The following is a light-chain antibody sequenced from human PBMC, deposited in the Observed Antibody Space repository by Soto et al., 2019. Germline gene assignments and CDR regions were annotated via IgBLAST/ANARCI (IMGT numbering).Light chain of an antibody. CDR1: QSISIW. CDR3: QQFSSYSRT. Sequence: DIQMTQSPSTLPASVGDRVTITCRASQSISIWLAWYQQKPGKAPKLLIYKASSLESGVPSRFSGSGSGTEFTLTISSLQPDDFATYYCQQFSSYSRTFGQGTKVEIK. J-gene: IGKJ1*01. V-gene: IGKV1-5*03. CDR2: KAS.